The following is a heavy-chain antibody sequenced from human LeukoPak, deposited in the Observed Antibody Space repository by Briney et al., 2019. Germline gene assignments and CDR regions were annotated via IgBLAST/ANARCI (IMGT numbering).Heavy chain of an antibody. D-gene: IGHD3-22*01. J-gene: IGHJ4*02. CDR3: ARQDSSGYYPTN. Sequence: SETLSLTCTVSGGSISSYYWSWIRQPPGKGLGWIGYIHYRGSTDYNPSLKSRVTISVDTSKNQFSLKLSSVTAADTAVYYCARQDSSGYYPTNWGQGTLVTVSS. CDR1: GGSISSYY. CDR2: IHYRGST. V-gene: IGHV4-59*08.